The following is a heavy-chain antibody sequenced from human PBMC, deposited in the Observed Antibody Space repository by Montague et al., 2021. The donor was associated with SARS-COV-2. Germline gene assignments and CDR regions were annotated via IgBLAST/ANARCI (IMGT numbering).Heavy chain of an antibody. J-gene: IGHJ6*02. CDR2: IYYSGST. CDR3: AGLPSDNFYGMDV. Sequence: SETLSLTCTVSGGSISTYYWNWIRQFPGKGLEWIGYIYYSGSTNYNPSLQSRVIISVDRSKIQFSLKLNSVTAADTAIYYCAGLPSDNFYGMDVWGQGTTVTVSS. CDR1: GGSISTYY. D-gene: IGHD3-9*01. V-gene: IGHV4-59*01.